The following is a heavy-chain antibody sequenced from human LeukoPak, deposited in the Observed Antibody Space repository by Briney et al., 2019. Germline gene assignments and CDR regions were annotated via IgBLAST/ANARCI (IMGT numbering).Heavy chain of an antibody. J-gene: IGHJ4*02. Sequence: QPGGSLRLSCAASGFTFSSYAMSWVRQAPGKGLEWVSAISGSGGSTYYADSVKGRFTISRDNSKNTLYLQMNSLRAEDTAVYYCAKDNVVDSSGWSDYWGQGTLVTVSS. V-gene: IGHV3-23*01. D-gene: IGHD6-19*01. CDR1: GFTFSSYA. CDR2: ISGSGGST. CDR3: AKDNVVDSSGWSDY.